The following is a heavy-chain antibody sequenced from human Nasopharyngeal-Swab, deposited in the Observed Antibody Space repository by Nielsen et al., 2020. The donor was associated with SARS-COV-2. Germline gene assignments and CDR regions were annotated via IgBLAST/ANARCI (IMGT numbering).Heavy chain of an antibody. V-gene: IGHV3-49*03. CDR1: GFTFGDYA. D-gene: IGHD3-3*01. J-gene: IGHJ6*02. CDR3: TRGNHRVTIFGVVTTGDYGMDV. CDR2: IRSKAYGGTT. Sequence: GESLKISCTASGFTFGDYAMSWFRQAPGKGLEWVGFIRSKAYGGTTEYAASVKGRFTISRDDSKSIAYLQMNSLKTEDTAVYYCTRGNHRVTIFGVVTTGDYGMDVWGQGTTVTGLL.